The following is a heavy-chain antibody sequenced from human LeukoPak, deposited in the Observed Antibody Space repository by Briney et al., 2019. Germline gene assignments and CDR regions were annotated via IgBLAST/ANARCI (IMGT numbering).Heavy chain of an antibody. CDR2: INPNSGGT. V-gene: IGHV1-2*04. D-gene: IGHD1-7*01. Sequence: ASVTVSCKASGYTFTGYYLHWVRQAPGQGPEWMGWINPNSGGTNYAQKFQGWVIMTRDTSISTAYMELSRLRSDDTAVYYCATSGTTESAFDIWGQGTLVTVSS. CDR3: ATSGTTESAFDI. CDR1: GYTFTGYY. J-gene: IGHJ3*02.